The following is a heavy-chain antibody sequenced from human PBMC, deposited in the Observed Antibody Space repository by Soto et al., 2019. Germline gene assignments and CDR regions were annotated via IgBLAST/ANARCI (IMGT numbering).Heavy chain of an antibody. CDR3: AKGPAGGDTHRSADY. D-gene: IGHD3-16*01. CDR1: GFTFSNYG. V-gene: IGHV3-30*18. J-gene: IGHJ4*02. Sequence: PGGSLRLSCAASGFTFSNYGMHWVRQAPCKGLEWVAVIRNDGSNEYYADSVKGRFTISRDNPKHTLYLQMNSLRAEDTAVYYCAKGPAGGDTHRSADYWGQGALVTVSS. CDR2: IRNDGSNE.